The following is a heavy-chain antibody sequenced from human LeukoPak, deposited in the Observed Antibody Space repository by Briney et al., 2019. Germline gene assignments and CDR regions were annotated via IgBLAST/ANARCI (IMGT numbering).Heavy chain of an antibody. Sequence: PSETLSLTCAVSGYSISSGYYWAWIRQPPGKGLEWIGSIYHSGSTYYNPSLKSRVTISVDTSKNQFSLKLSSVTAADTAVYDCARPGSGNYYAYWGEGTLVTVSP. CDR3: ARPGSGNYYAY. CDR2: IYHSGST. V-gene: IGHV4-38-2*01. J-gene: IGHJ4*02. D-gene: IGHD3-10*01. CDR1: GYSISSGYY.